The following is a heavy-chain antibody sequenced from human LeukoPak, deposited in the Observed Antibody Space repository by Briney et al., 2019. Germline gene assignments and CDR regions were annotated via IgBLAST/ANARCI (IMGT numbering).Heavy chain of an antibody. CDR3: ARGSFWYPDY. J-gene: IGHJ4*02. D-gene: IGHD6-19*01. CDR2: IKPDGSGK. Sequence: GGSPRLSCAASGFTFSTYWMSWVRQAPGKGLEWVANIKPDGSGKYYVDSVKGRFTISRDNAENSLFLQMNSLRGEDTAVYYCARGSFWYPDYWGQGSLVTVSS. V-gene: IGHV3-7*01. CDR1: GFTFSTYW.